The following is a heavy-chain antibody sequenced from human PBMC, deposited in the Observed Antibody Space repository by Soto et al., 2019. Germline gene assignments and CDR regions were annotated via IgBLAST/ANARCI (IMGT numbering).Heavy chain of an antibody. CDR3: AKDGRNCSGGSCTQGH. V-gene: IGHV1-2*02. CDR1: GYTFTGHH. CDR2: INPISGGT. D-gene: IGHD2-15*01. J-gene: IGHJ4*02. Sequence: GASVKVSCKTSGYTFTGHHIHWVRQAPGQGLEWMGWINPISGGTKYREKFQGRVSITRDKSSSTAYMELSSLTSDDSAVYYCAKDGRNCSGGSCTQGHWGPGTLVTVYS.